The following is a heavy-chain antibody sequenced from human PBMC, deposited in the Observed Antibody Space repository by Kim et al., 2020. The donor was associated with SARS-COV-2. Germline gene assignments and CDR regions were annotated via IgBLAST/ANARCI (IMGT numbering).Heavy chain of an antibody. CDR3: ARTYYYGSGTYYDGFDI. CDR2: INTYTGNP. D-gene: IGHD3-10*01. CDR1: GYTFSSHA. V-gene: IGHV7-4-1*02. J-gene: IGHJ3*02. Sequence: ASVKVSCKASGYTFSSHAMNWVRQAPGQGLEWMGWINTYTGNPTYVQGFTGRFVFSLDTSVSTAYLQISSLKAEDTAMYYCARTYYYGSGTYYDGFDIWGQGTMVTVSS.